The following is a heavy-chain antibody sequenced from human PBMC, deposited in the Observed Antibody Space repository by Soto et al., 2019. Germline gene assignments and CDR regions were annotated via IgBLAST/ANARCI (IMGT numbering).Heavy chain of an antibody. CDR1: GFTFSASW. CDR2: IGTKPGGGPT. D-gene: IGHD1-26*01. V-gene: IGHV3-15*04. J-gene: IGHJ4*02. CDR3: ITSGGGH. Sequence: EVQLVESGGGLVEPGGSLRLSCAASGFTFSASWMGWVRQAPGKGLEYVGRIGTKPGGGPTDYTAPVKGRFTVSRDDSRNALYLQLQSLKTEDTADYFCITSGGGHWGQGALVTVSS.